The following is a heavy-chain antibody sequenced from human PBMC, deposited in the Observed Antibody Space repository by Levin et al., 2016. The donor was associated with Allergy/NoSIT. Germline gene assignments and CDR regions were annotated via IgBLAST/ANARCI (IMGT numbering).Heavy chain of an antibody. Sequence: GESLKISCAASGFTFSSYSMNWVRQAPGKGLEWVSYISSSSSTIYYADSVKGRFTISRDNAKNSLYLQMNSLRDEDTAVYYCARAWPSGSYYLGIGLGTGLSFDYWGQGTLVTVSS. V-gene: IGHV3-48*02. CDR2: ISSSSSTI. CDR1: GFTFSSYS. J-gene: IGHJ4*02. CDR3: ARAWPSGSYYLGIGLGTGLSFDY. D-gene: IGHD1-26*01.